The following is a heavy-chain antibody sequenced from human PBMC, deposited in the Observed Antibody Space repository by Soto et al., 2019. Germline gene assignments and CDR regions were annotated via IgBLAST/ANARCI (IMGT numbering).Heavy chain of an antibody. CDR1: GYTFTSYG. D-gene: IGHD3-10*01. CDR3: ARDLGLMVRGGFFDY. V-gene: IGHV1-18*01. J-gene: IGHJ4*02. Sequence: ASVKVSCKASGYTFTSYGISWVRQAPGQGLEWMGWISAYNGNTNYAQKLQGRVTMTTDTSTSTAYMELRSLRSDDTAVYYCARDLGLMVRGGFFDYWGQGTLVTVSS. CDR2: ISAYNGNT.